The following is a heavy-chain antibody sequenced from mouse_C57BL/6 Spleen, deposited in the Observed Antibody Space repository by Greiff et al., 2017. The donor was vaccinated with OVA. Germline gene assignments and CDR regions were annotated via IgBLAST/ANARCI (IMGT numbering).Heavy chain of an antibody. CDR1: GYTFTSYT. Sequence: QVQLKQSGAELARPGASVKMSCKASGYTFTSYTMHWVKQRPGQGLEWIGYINPSSGYTKYNQKFKDKATLTADKSSSTAYMQLSSLTSEDSAVYYCARSGAYDGYYVAYFDVWGTGTTVTVSS. D-gene: IGHD2-3*01. V-gene: IGHV1-4*01. CDR2: INPSSGYT. CDR3: ARSGAYDGYYVAYFDV. J-gene: IGHJ1*03.